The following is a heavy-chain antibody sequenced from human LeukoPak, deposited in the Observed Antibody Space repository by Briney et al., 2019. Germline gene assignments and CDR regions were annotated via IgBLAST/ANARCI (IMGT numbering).Heavy chain of an antibody. J-gene: IGHJ4*02. CDR1: GFTVSSNY. CDR3: ARDLDYDH. V-gene: IGHV3-53*01. Sequence: GGSLRLSCAASGFTVSSNYMSWVRQAPGKGLEWVSDIYSGGSTYYPASVKGGLTTFTDNSKHTLFFQMNSRSAEDTAVYYCARDLDYDHRGQGTLVTVSS. CDR2: IYSGGST. D-gene: IGHD3/OR15-3a*01.